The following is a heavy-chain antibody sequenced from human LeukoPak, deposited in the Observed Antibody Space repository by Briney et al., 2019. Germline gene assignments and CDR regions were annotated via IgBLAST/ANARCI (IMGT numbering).Heavy chain of an antibody. CDR3: AKRVVLPAAIYFDP. Sequence: GGSLRLSCAASGFTFSSYAMSWVRQAPGKGLEWVSAISDSGGSTYYADSVKGRFTISRDNSKNTLYLQMNSLRAEDTAVYYRAKRVVLPAAIYFDPWGQGTLVTVSS. CDR2: ISDSGGST. D-gene: IGHD2-2*01. J-gene: IGHJ5*02. CDR1: GFTFSSYA. V-gene: IGHV3-23*01.